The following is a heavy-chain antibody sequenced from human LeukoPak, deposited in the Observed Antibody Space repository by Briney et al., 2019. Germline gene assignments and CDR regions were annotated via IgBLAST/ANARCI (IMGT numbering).Heavy chain of an antibody. Sequence: DPSETLSLTCTVSGGSINSYYWSWIRQPPGKGLEWIGEINHSGSTNYNPSLKSRVTISVDTSKNQLSLKLSSVTAADTAVYYCARVGYSNLDYWGQGTLVTVSS. V-gene: IGHV4-34*01. D-gene: IGHD4-11*01. J-gene: IGHJ4*02. CDR3: ARVGYSNLDY. CDR1: GGSINSYY. CDR2: INHSGST.